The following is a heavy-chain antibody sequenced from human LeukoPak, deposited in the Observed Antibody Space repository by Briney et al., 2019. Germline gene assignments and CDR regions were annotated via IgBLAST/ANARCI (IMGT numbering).Heavy chain of an antibody. Sequence: GESLKISCRGSGYSFTSYWIGWVRQMPGKGLEWMGIIYPGDSDTRYSPSFQGQVTISADKSISTAYLQWSSLKASDTAMYYCARHDRYYYDSSGQIYWGQGTLVTVSS. CDR2: IYPGDSDT. V-gene: IGHV5-51*01. D-gene: IGHD3-22*01. J-gene: IGHJ4*02. CDR3: ARHDRYYYDSSGQIY. CDR1: GYSFTSYW.